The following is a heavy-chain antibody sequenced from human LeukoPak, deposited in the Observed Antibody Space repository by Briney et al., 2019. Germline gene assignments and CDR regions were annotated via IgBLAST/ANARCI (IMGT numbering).Heavy chain of an antibody. J-gene: IGHJ3*02. CDR3: GILVHCNSCSCPNDVFDI. CDR2: IYHSGST. CDR1: GDSISSYY. Sequence: SETLSLTCTVSGDSISSYYWGWIRQPPVKGLEWIASIYHSGSTYYNPSLKSRVTISVDSSKSQFSLRLNSVTAADTAVYLCGILVHCNSCSCPNDVFDIGGEGTRVTVSS. V-gene: IGHV4-38-2*02. D-gene: IGHD2-15*01.